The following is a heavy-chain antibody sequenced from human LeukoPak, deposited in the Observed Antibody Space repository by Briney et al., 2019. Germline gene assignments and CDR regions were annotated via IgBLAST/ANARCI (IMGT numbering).Heavy chain of an antibody. V-gene: IGHV3-74*01. Sequence: GGSLRLSCAASGFTFRTYWMHWVRQAPGKGLVWVSNINSDGSSTTYADSVKSRFTISRDNAKNTLFLQMNSLRAEDTAVYYCAMGSYYYDSSGYYYWGQGTLVTVSS. CDR1: GFTFRTYW. D-gene: IGHD3-22*01. J-gene: IGHJ4*02. CDR3: AMGSYYYDSSGYYY. CDR2: INSDGSST.